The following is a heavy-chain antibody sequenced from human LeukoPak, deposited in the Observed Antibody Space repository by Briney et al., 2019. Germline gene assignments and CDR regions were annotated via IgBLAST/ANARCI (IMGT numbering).Heavy chain of an antibody. CDR2: ISSNGGST. D-gene: IGHD5-24*01. J-gene: IGHJ4*02. Sequence: GGSLRLSCSASGFTFSSYAMHWVRQAPGKGLEYVSAISSNGGSTYYADSVKGRFTISRDNYKNTLFLQMNSLRAEDTAVYYCAREVQDAYNDPELDYWGQGTLVTVSS. CDR1: GFTFSSYA. CDR3: AREVQDAYNDPELDY. V-gene: IGHV3-64*04.